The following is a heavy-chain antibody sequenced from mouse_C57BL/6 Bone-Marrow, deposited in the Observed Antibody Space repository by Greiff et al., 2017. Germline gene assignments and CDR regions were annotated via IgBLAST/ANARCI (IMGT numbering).Heavy chain of an antibody. CDR2: INPYNGDT. V-gene: IGHV1-20*01. CDR3: ARMGDYDWYVDV. D-gene: IGHD2-4*01. J-gene: IGHJ1*03. Sequence: EVMLVESGPELVKPGDSVKISCKASGYSFTGYFMNWVMQSHGKSLEWIGRINPYNGDTFYNQKFKGKATLTVDKSSSTALMELRSLTSEDSAVYECARMGDYDWYVDVWGTGTTVTVSS. CDR1: GYSFTGYF.